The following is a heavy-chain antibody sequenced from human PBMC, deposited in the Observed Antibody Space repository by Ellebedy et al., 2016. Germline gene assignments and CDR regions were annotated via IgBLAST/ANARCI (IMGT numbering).Heavy chain of an antibody. CDR1: GYTFTSYG. Sequence: ASVKVSCKASGYTFTSYGISWVRQAPGQGLEWMGWISEYNGNTNYAQKFQGRVTITRDTSASTAYMELSSLRSEDTAVYYCARARYYGDPAGLDYWGQGTLVTVSS. CDR2: ISEYNGNT. D-gene: IGHD4-17*01. V-gene: IGHV1-18*01. J-gene: IGHJ4*02. CDR3: ARARYYGDPAGLDY.